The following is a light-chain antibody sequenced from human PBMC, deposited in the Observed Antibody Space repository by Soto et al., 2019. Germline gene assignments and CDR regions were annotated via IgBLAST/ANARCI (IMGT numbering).Light chain of an antibody. CDR1: QSISRN. CDR3: QQRSVWPIT. Sequence: EIVLTQSPATLSMSPGERATLSCRASQSISRNLAWYQQRPGQAPRLLIYGGSSRATGIPVRFSGSGSGTDFTLTISGLEPEDFAVYYCQQRSVWPITFGQGTRLEIK. J-gene: IGKJ5*01. CDR2: GGS. V-gene: IGKV3-11*01.